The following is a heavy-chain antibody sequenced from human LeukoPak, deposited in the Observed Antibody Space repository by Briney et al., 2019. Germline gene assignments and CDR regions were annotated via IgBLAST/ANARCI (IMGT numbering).Heavy chain of an antibody. J-gene: IGHJ4*02. V-gene: IGHV3-30*02. Sequence: GGSLRLSCAASGFTFSDYNMRWIRQAPGKGLEWVAFIRYDGSNKYYADSVKGRFTISRDNSKNTLYLQMNSLRAEDTAVYYCAKDYWEAPDYFDYWGQGTLVTVSS. D-gene: IGHD1-26*01. CDR1: GFTFSDYN. CDR2: IRYDGSNK. CDR3: AKDYWEAPDYFDY.